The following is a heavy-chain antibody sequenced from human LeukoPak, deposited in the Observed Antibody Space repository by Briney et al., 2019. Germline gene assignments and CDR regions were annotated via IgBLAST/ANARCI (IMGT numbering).Heavy chain of an antibody. CDR3: ARAFDSSGYYYWYFDL. Sequence: SQTLSLTCTFSGGSISSGDYYWSWIRQPPGKGLEWIGYIYYSWSTYYNPSLKSRVTISVDTSKNQFSLKLSSVTAADTAVYYCARAFDSSGYYYWYFDLWGRGTLVTVSS. CDR2: IYYSWST. J-gene: IGHJ2*01. CDR1: GGSISSGDYY. D-gene: IGHD3-22*01. V-gene: IGHV4-30-4*01.